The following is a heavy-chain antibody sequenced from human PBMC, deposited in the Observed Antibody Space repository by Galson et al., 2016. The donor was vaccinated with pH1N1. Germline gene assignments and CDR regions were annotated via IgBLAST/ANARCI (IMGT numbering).Heavy chain of an antibody. V-gene: IGHV2-70*01. CDR3: ARMQYGDYFGYFDS. D-gene: IGHD4-17*01. CDR1: GFSLSTSGMC. J-gene: IGHJ4*02. CDR2: IDWDDDK. Sequence: PALVKPTQTLTLTCTFSGFSLSTSGMCVSWIRQPPGKALEWLALIDWDDDKYYTTSLKTRLTISKDTSKNQVVLTMTNMDPVDTATYYCARMQYGDYFGYFDSWGQGTLVAVSS.